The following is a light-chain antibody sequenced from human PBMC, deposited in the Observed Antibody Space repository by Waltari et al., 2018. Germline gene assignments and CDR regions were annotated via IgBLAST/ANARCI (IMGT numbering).Light chain of an antibody. J-gene: IGLJ3*02. Sequence: SALTQPRSVSGSPGQSVTISCTGTTSDVGGYNYVSWYQHHPGEAPKLMIFDFTQPPSGVPDRFSGAKSANTASLTISGLQAEDEADYCCCSFAGTYTWVFGGGTKVTVL. CDR3: CSFAGTYTWV. V-gene: IGLV2-11*01. CDR1: TSDVGGYNY. CDR2: DFT.